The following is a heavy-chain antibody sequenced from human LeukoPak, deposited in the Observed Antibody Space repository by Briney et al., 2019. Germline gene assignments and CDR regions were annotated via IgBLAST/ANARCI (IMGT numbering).Heavy chain of an antibody. V-gene: IGHV3-48*01. D-gene: IGHD3-22*01. Sequence: GGSLRLSCAASGFTFGTYSMNWVRQAPGRGLEWVSYISSSSTTIYYADSVKGRFTISRDNAKDSLYLQMSSLSAEDTAVYYCARSYYDTSGPGYWGQGTLVTVSS. CDR3: ARSYYDTSGPGY. CDR1: GFTFGTYS. J-gene: IGHJ4*02. CDR2: ISSSSTTI.